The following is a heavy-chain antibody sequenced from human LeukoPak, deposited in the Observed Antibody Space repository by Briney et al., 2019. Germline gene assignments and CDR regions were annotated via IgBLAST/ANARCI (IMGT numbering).Heavy chain of an antibody. D-gene: IGHD2-2*01. CDR2: VSYDGSNK. V-gene: IGHV3-30-3*01. CDR3: ARGYCSSTSCYYYFDY. J-gene: IGHJ4*02. CDR1: GFTFSSYA. Sequence: GGSLRLSCAASGFTFSSYAMHWVRQAPGKGLEWVAVVSYDGSNKYYADSVKGRFTISRDNSKNTLYLQMNSLRSDDTAVYYCARGYCSSTSCYYYFDYWGQGALVTVSS.